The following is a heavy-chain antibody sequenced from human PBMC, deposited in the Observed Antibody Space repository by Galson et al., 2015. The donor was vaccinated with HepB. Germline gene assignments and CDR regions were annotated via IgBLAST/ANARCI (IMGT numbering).Heavy chain of an antibody. CDR3: AKGVSGYPNNAFDI. J-gene: IGHJ3*02. CDR1: GFTFDDYA. CDR2: ISWSSCSV. V-gene: IGHV3-9*01. D-gene: IGHD3-22*01. Sequence: SLRLSCAASGFTFDDYAMHWVRQAPGKGLEWISGISWSSCSVGYADSVKGRFTISRANTKNSLYLQMNSLRPEDSALYYCAKGVSGYPNNAFDIWGQGTMVTVSS.